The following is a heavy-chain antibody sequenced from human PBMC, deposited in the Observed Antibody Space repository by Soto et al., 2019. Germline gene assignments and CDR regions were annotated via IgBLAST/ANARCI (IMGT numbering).Heavy chain of an antibody. Sequence: TSETLSLTCTVSGGSISSYYWSWIRQPPGKGLEWIGYIYYSGSTNYNPSLKSRVTISVDTSKNQFSLKLSSVTAADTAVYYCARDSSSSRYYYYGMDVWGQGTTVTVSS. V-gene: IGHV4-59*01. J-gene: IGHJ6*02. CDR3: ARDSSSSRYYYYGMDV. CDR1: GGSISSYY. D-gene: IGHD6-6*01. CDR2: IYYSGST.